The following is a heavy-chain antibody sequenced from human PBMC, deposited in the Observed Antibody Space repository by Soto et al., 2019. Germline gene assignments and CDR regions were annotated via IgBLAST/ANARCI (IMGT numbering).Heavy chain of an antibody. CDR1: GFTFSSYG. J-gene: IGHJ4*02. V-gene: IGHV3-33*01. CDR3: ARDGSSSLGAPH. CDR2: IWYDGSNK. Sequence: SLRLSCAASGFTFSSYGMHWVRQAPGKGLEWVAVIWYDGSNKYYADSVKGRFTISRDNSKNTLYLQMNSLRAEDTAVYYCARDGSSSLGAPHWGQGTLVTVSS. D-gene: IGHD6-6*01.